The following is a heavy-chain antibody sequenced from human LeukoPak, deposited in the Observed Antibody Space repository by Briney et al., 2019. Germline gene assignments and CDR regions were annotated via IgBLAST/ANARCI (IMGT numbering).Heavy chain of an antibody. CDR1: GFTFSSYS. V-gene: IGHV3-48*02. Sequence: GGSLRLSCAASGFTFSSYSMNWVRQASGKGLEWVSYISSSSSTIYYADSVKGRFTISRDNAKNSLYLQMNSLRDEDTAVYYCARDLYDILTGYYVFDYWGQGTLVTVSS. CDR3: ARDLYDILTGYYVFDY. J-gene: IGHJ4*02. CDR2: ISSSSSTI. D-gene: IGHD3-9*01.